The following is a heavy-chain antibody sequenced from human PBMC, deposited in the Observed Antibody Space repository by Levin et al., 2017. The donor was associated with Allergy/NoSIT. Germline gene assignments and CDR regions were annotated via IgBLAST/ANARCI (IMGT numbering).Heavy chain of an antibody. V-gene: IGHV5-51*01. CDR2: IYPGDSDT. CDR3: ARHDRDSSSWTPYDY. J-gene: IGHJ4*02. CDR1: GYSFTTYW. Sequence: GGSLRLSCEVSGYSFTTYWIGWVRQMPGKGLEWMGIIYPGDSDTRYSPSFQGQVTISVDKSTNTAYLQWSSLRASDTALYYCARHDRDSSSWTPYDYWGQGTLVTVSS. D-gene: IGHD6-13*01.